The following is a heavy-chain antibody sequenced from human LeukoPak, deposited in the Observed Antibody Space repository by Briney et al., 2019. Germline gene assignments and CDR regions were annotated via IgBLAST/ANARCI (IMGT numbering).Heavy chain of an antibody. CDR1: GFTFSSYA. Sequence: GRSLRLSCAGSGFTFSSYAMHWVRQAPGKGLEWVALISYDGSTKHYADSVKGRFTISRDNAKNSLYLQMNSLRAEDTAVYYCAELRITLIGGVWGKGTTVTISS. CDR3: AELRITLIGGV. CDR2: ISYDGSTK. J-gene: IGHJ6*04. V-gene: IGHV3-30*04. D-gene: IGHD3-10*02.